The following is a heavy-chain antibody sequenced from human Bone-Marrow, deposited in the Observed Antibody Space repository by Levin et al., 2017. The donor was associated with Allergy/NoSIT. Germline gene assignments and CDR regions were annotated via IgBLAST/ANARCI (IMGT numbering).Heavy chain of an antibody. CDR2: INPNSGDT. CDR1: GYTFTSYN. J-gene: IGHJ5*02. Sequence: ASVKVSCKTSGYTFTSYNVYWVRQAPGQGLEWMGYINPNSGDTGYAQKFQGRVTLTRNSSINTAYMELSGLRSEDTAMYYCARGDCYSGSCYGPDWFDPWGQGPRSPSPQ. D-gene: IGHD2-15*01. V-gene: IGHV1-8*01. CDR3: ARGDCYSGSCYGPDWFDP.